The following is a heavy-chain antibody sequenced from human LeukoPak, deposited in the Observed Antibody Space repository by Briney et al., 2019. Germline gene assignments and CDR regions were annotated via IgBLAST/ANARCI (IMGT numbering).Heavy chain of an antibody. D-gene: IGHD6-13*01. CDR1: GGSIISHY. Sequence: SETLSLTCTVSGGSIISHYWNWIRQPAGKGLEWIGRVYASGSTTYNPSLKNRVTMSADTSKNQFSLRLTSVTAADTAVYYCAKDTSSWYSPPGAFDLWGQGTMVTVSS. J-gene: IGHJ3*01. V-gene: IGHV4-4*07. CDR2: VYASGST. CDR3: AKDTSSWYSPPGAFDL.